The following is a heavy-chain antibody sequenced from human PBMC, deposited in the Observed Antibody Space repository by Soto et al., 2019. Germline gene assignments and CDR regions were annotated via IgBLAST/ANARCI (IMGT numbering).Heavy chain of an antibody. Sequence: GGSLRLSCALSGFTTSRLAMSWVRQAPGKGLEWVSAISSSGGRTYYAESVKGRFTISRDNSRKTLSLQMNSLRAEDTALYYCAKTYYDFPSGYYFDYWGQGALVTVSS. J-gene: IGHJ4*02. CDR2: ISSSGGRT. CDR3: AKTYYDFPSGYYFDY. V-gene: IGHV3-23*01. D-gene: IGHD3-3*01. CDR1: GFTTSRLA.